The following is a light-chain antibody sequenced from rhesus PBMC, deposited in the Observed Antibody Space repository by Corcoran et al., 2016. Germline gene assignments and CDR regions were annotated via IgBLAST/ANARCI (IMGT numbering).Light chain of an antibody. CDR3: QQYSNWYS. V-gene: IGKV3-42*02. J-gene: IGKJ2*01. CDR2: DVT. CDR1: QSVGSN. Sequence: EIVVTQSPATLSLPPGERATLSCRASQSVGSNLAWYTQKPGQAPKLLIYDVTSRATGIPDRFRGSGSGTEVTLTINSLEPEDVGVYYCQQYSNWYSFGQGTKVEIK.